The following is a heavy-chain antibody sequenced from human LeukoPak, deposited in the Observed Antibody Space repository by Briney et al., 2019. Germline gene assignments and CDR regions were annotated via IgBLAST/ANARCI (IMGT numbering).Heavy chain of an antibody. CDR1: GFTFSDSY. V-gene: IGHV3-15*01. CDR3: TNMAMGVGAFDI. J-gene: IGHJ3*02. CDR2: IKTKTDGGTT. Sequence: SGGSLRLSCAASGFTFSDSYMSWVRQAPGKGLEWVGRIKTKTDGGTTDYAAPVKGRLTISRDDSKNTVYLQMNSLRTDDTAVYYCTNMAMGVGAFDIWGQGTMITVSS. D-gene: IGHD3-16*01.